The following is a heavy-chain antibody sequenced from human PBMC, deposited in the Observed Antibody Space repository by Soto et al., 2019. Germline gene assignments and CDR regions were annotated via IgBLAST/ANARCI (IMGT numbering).Heavy chain of an antibody. CDR1: GYTFTSYY. Sequence: GASVKVSCKSSGYTFTSYYMHWVRQAPGQGLEWMGIINPSGGSTSYAQKFQGRVTMTRDTSTSTVYMELSSLRSEDTAVYYCARDGRYSYGYKDYYDSSGYYSQRFNWFDPWGQGTLVTVSS. D-gene: IGHD3-22*01. V-gene: IGHV1-46*01. CDR3: ARDGRYSYGYKDYYDSSGYYSQRFNWFDP. CDR2: INPSGGST. J-gene: IGHJ5*02.